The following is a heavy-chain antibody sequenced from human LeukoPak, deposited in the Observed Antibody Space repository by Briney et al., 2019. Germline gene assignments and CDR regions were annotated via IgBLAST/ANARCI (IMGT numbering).Heavy chain of an antibody. D-gene: IGHD2-15*01. CDR2: ISSSSSYI. J-gene: IGHJ4*02. Sequence: PGGSLRLSCAASGFTFSSYSMNWVRQAPGKGLEWVSSISSSSSYIYYADSVKGRFTISRDNAKNSLYLQMNSLRAEDTAVYYCARAQYCSGGSCYSGALDYWGQGTLVTVSS. CDR3: ARAQYCSGGSCYSGALDY. CDR1: GFTFSSYS. V-gene: IGHV3-21*01.